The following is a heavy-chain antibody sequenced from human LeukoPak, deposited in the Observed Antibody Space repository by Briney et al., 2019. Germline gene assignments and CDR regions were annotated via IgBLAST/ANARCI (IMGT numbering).Heavy chain of an antibody. CDR1: GFTFSSYS. Sequence: GGSLRLSCAASGFTFSSYSMNWVRQAPGKGLEWVSSISSSSSYIYYADSVKGRFTISRDNAKNSLYLQMNSLRAEDTAVYYCARGYSSSPYYYYYYYMDVWGKGTTVTVSS. CDR2: ISSSSSYI. V-gene: IGHV3-21*01. D-gene: IGHD6-13*01. CDR3: ARGYSSSPYYYYYYYMDV. J-gene: IGHJ6*03.